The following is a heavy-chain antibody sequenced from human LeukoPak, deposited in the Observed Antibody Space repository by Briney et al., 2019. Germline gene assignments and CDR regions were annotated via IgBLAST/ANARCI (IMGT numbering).Heavy chain of an antibody. D-gene: IGHD2-21*02. CDR3: ARRVTSNCFDP. J-gene: IGHJ5*02. Sequence: PSETLSLTCTVSVDSISSYYWSWIRQPPGKGLEWSGYMHYSGSANHNPSLKSRVTTSVDTSQNHFSLKLRSVTAADTAVYYCARRVTSNCFDPWGQGTLVTVTS. CDR2: MHYSGSA. V-gene: IGHV4-59*08. CDR1: VDSISSYY.